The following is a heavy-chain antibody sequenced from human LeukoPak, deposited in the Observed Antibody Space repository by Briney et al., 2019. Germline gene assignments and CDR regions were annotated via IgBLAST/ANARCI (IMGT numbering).Heavy chain of an antibody. D-gene: IGHD3-22*01. V-gene: IGHV4-59*11. J-gene: IGHJ3*02. Sequence: PSETLSLTCTVPGGSISAHYWSWIRQAPGKGLEGIACVNYSGRTKYNPSLRSRVTISLDTSNNHLSLQLRSVTAADTAVFYCARLLDYDNNGDPDTFDMWGQGTMVTVSS. CDR2: VNYSGRT. CDR1: GGSISAHY. CDR3: ARLLDYDNNGDPDTFDM.